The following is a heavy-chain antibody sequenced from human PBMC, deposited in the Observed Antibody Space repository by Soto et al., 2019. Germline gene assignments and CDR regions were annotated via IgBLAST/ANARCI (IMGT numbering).Heavy chain of an antibody. V-gene: IGHV3-23*01. Sequence: EVQLLESGGGLVQPGDSLRLSCAASGFSFTSYVMSWVRLAPGKGLEWVSSISGSGANTYYADSVKGRFTISRDNSKNSLYLQMNSLRAEETAIFFCARADSSSSGAYYYYYGMDVW. CDR1: GFSFTSYV. J-gene: IGHJ6*01. CDR3: ARADSSSSGAYYYYYGMDV. D-gene: IGHD6-6*01. CDR2: ISGSGANT.